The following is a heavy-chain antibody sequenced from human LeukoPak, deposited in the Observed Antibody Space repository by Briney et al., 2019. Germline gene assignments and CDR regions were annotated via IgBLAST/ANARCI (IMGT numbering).Heavy chain of an antibody. D-gene: IGHD3-16*01. V-gene: IGHV3-23*01. CDR3: AKDNYGGVYAS. Sequence: GESLRLSCAASGFIFRNFGMSWIRQAPGKGLEWVSHISDVVAHTWYADSVKGRLIISRDNSNNRVFLQMNSLRPEDTALYYCAKDNYGGVYASWGQGTLVTVSS. CDR1: GFIFRNFG. CDR2: ISDVVAHT. J-gene: IGHJ5*02.